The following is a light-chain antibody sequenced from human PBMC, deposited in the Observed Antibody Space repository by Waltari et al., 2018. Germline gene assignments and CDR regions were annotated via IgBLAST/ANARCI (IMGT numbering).Light chain of an antibody. V-gene: IGKV1-5*01. CDR3: QQYTTYRVS. J-gene: IGKJ4*01. Sequence: DIPLTQSPSTLSAAVGDRVTITCRASLSISRWLAWYQQKPGQAPNLLIYDASTLENGVPSRFRGSGFATEFTLTISSLQPDDSATYYCQQYTTYRVSFGGGTKVEIK. CDR2: DAS. CDR1: LSISRW.